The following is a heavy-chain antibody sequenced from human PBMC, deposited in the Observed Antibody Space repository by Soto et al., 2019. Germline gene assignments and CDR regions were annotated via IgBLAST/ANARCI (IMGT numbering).Heavy chain of an antibody. CDR3: ANDYGDYRNDAFDI. CDR2: IHHSGAT. Sequence: VRLHQWGAGLLKPSETLSLTCAVYGGLYSDYYWSWIRQAPGKGLEWIGEIHHSGATNYNPSLKSRVTISLDRSKNQFTLNLSSMNAADAGVYYCANDYGDYRNDAFDIWSPGSRVTVAS. CDR1: GGLYSDYY. J-gene: IGHJ3*02. V-gene: IGHV4-34*01. D-gene: IGHD4-17*01.